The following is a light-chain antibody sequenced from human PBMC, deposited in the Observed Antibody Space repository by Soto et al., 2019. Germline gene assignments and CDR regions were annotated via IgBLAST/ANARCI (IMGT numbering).Light chain of an antibody. V-gene: IGKV3-11*01. CDR1: QSISSC. Sequence: ENFLTQSPGTLSLSPGEGATLSCRASQSISSCLAWYQQKPGKAPKLLIYKASSVESGVPSRFSGSGSGTEFTLTISSLEPEDFAVYYCQQRSNWPITFGQGTRLEIK. CDR3: QQRSNWPIT. J-gene: IGKJ5*01. CDR2: KAS.